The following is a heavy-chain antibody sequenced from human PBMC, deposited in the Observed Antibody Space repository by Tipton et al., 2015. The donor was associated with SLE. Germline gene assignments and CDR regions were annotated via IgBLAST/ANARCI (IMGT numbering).Heavy chain of an antibody. V-gene: IGHV4-39*07. D-gene: IGHD6-13*01. Sequence: TLSLTCTVSGASISSGSSYWSWVRQPPGKGLEWIGEIYHSGSTNYNPSLKSRVTISVDKSKNQFSLKLSSVTAADTAVYYCARDGSSSSFDIWGQGTMVTVSS. CDR2: IYHSGST. CDR1: GASISSGSS. CDR3: ARDGSSSSFDI. J-gene: IGHJ3*02.